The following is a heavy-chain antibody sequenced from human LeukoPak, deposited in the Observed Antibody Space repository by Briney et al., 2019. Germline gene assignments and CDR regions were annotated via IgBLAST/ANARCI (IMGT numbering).Heavy chain of an antibody. CDR1: GGSFSGYY. J-gene: IGHJ6*03. D-gene: IGHD3-10*01. CDR2: INHSGST. V-gene: IGHV4-34*01. CDR3: ARGSTGGSGSKNYYGSGSHPSRYYYYYMDV. Sequence: KPSETLSLTCAVYGGSFSGYYWSWIRQPPGKGLEWIGEINHSGSTNYNPSLKSRVTISVDTSKNQFALKLSSVTAADTAVYYCARGSTGGSGSKNYYGSGSHPSRYYYYYMDVWGKGTTVTVSS.